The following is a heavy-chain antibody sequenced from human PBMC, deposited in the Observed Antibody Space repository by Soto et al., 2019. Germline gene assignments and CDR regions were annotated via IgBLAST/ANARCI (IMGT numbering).Heavy chain of an antibody. J-gene: IGHJ4*02. Sequence: SETLSLTCTVSGGSISGYYWSWIRQPPGKGLEWIGYMYYSGSTKYNPSLRSRVTISVDTSKNQFSLKLSSVTAADTAVYYCARDPSLGYWGQGTLVTVSS. CDR2: MYYSGST. V-gene: IGHV4-59*01. CDR1: GGSISGYY. CDR3: ARDPSLGY.